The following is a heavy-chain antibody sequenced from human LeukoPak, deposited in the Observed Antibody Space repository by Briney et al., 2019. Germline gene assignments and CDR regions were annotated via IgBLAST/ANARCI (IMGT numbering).Heavy chain of an antibody. CDR2: VSGSGVNT. V-gene: IGHV3-23*01. CDR3: AKEGGSSWYDY. J-gene: IGHJ4*02. D-gene: IGHD6-13*01. Sequence: GGSLTLSCAASGFTFSSYVLTWVRQAPGKGLEWVSAVSGSGVNTYNADSVKGRFTISRDNSRNTMYLQMNSLRAEDTAVYYCAKEGGSSWYDYWGQGTLVTVSS. CDR1: GFTFSSYV.